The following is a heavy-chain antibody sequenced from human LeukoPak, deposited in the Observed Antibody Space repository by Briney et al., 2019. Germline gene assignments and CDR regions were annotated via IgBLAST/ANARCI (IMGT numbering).Heavy chain of an antibody. J-gene: IGHJ4*02. CDR3: TVDTDYFEGLGFPRPALNDY. CDR2: ISSSSGDI. D-gene: IGHD3-22*01. V-gene: IGHV3-21*01. CDR1: GFSFSTYS. Sequence: GGSLRLSCAASGFSFSTYSMNWVRQAPGTEPEWVSSISSSSGDIYYGDSVKGRFTVSRDNAKNSLYLQMKSLRVEDTAVYFCTVDTDYFEGLGFPRPALNDYWGQGTLVTASS.